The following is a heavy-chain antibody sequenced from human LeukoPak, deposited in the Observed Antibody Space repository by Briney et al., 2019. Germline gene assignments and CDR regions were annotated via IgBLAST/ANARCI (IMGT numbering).Heavy chain of an antibody. D-gene: IGHD3-10*01. CDR2: ISGSGGST. J-gene: IGHJ3*02. CDR3: AKLYGSGSLAAFDI. CDR1: GFTFSSYS. V-gene: IGHV3-23*01. Sequence: GGSLRLSCAASGFTFSSYSMNWVRQAPGKGLEWVSAISGSGGSTYYADSVKGRFTISRDNSKNTLYLQMNSLRAEDTAVYYCAKLYGSGSLAAFDIWGQGTMVTVSS.